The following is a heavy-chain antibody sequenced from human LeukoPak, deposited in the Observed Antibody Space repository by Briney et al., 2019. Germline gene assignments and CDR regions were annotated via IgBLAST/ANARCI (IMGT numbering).Heavy chain of an antibody. CDR3: VRFRGATDHYYDYMDV. J-gene: IGHJ6*03. V-gene: IGHV3-23*01. CDR1: GFTFRTYA. Sequence: GGSLRLSCAASGFTFRTYAMTCARQAPGKGLEWVSGIIGSGGYIYTADSLKGRFTISRDNSKNTVYLQMNSLRAEDTAVYYFVRFRGATDHYYDYMDVWGKGTTVTVSS. D-gene: IGHD1-26*01. CDR2: IIGSGGYI.